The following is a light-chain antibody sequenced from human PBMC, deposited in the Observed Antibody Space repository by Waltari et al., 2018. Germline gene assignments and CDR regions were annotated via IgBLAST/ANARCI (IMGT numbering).Light chain of an antibody. V-gene: IGKV3D-15*01. Sequence: EILMTQSPVALSVSTGERATLSCRASQNVSDNLAWYQQRPGQAPSLLIYGVSIRAPGVPDRFSGGGSATHFTLTINSLQSSDSALYYCQQYMNWPPGYTFGQGTKVEIK. CDR2: GVS. CDR3: QQYMNWPPGYT. CDR1: QNVSDN. J-gene: IGKJ2*01.